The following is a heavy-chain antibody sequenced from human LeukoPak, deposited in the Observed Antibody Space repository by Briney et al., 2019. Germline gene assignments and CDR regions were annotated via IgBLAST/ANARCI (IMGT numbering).Heavy chain of an antibody. CDR2: IYYSGST. CDR1: GGSISSYY. D-gene: IGHD6-19*01. J-gene: IGHJ4*02. CDR3: ARHKGAVADPFDY. Sequence: SETLSLTCTVSGGSISSYYWGWIRQPPGKGLEWIGSIYYSGSTYYNPSLKSRVTISVDTSKNQFSLKLSSVTAADTAVYYCARHKGAVADPFDYWGQGTLVTVSS. V-gene: IGHV4-39*01.